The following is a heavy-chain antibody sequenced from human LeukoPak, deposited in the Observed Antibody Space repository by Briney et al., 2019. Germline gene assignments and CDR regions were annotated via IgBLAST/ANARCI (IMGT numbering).Heavy chain of an antibody. CDR2: ISGGGGSR. Sequence: GGSLRLSCAASGFTFSSYAMSWVRQAPGQGLEWVSSISGGGGSRYYADSVKGRFTISRDNSKNTLYLQMNSLRAEDTAVYYCARDVRADDAFDIWGQGTMVTVSS. CDR3: ARDVRADDAFDI. CDR1: GFTFSSYA. V-gene: IGHV3-23*01. D-gene: IGHD6-19*01. J-gene: IGHJ3*02.